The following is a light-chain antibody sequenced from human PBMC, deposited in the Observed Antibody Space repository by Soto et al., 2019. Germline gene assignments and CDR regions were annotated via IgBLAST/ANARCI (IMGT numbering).Light chain of an antibody. CDR1: KIGDKR. Sequence: SYELTQPPSVSVAPEKTTTITCGANKIGDKRVHWYRQKPGQAPVLLISYDSDRPSGIPERFSGSKSGNTATLTISRVEAGDEADYYCQVWDIMTDNYVFGGGTKLTVL. V-gene: IGLV3-21*04. CDR2: YDS. J-gene: IGLJ1*01. CDR3: QVWDIMTDNYV.